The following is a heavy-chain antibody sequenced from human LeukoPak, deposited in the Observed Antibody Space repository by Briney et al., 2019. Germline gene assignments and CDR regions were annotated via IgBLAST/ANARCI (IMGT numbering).Heavy chain of an antibody. CDR3: AKERRDFDY. CDR2: ISYDGSNK. J-gene: IGHJ4*02. Sequence: GGSLRLSCAASGSTFSSYAMHWVRQAPGKGLEWVAVISYDGSNKYYADSVKGRFTISRDNSKNTLYLQMNSLRAEDTAVYYCAKERRDFDYWGQGTLVTVSS. CDR1: GSTFSSYA. V-gene: IGHV3-30*04.